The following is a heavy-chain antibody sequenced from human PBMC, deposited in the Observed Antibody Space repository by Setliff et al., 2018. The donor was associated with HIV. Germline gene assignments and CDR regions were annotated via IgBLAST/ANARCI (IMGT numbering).Heavy chain of an antibody. Sequence: SETLSLTCTVSDGSFSTSDYWWVWIRQPPGKGLEWVGSIYHDGSTYYNPSLKSRVTISADTSKNHFSLRLNSATAADTAVYYCARRDLTSAPTWGQGTLVTVSS. V-gene: IGHV4-39*02. CDR1: DGSFSTSDYW. D-gene: IGHD3-10*01. CDR3: ARRDLTSAPT. CDR2: IYHDGST. J-gene: IGHJ5*02.